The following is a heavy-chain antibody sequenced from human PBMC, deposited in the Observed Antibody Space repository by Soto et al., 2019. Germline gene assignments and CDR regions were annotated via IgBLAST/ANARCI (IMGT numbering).Heavy chain of an antibody. V-gene: IGHV2-70*01. J-gene: IGHJ4*02. Sequence: SGPTLVNPTQTLTLTCTFSGFSLTTSGMCVSWIRQAPGKALEWLALIDWNDHKYYSSSLRTRLTISKDTSKNQVVLTMANMDPVDTATYFCARIRPGHEFGEVIAPYHYDYWGQGTLVT. CDR1: GFSLTTSGMC. CDR2: IDWNDHK. D-gene: IGHD3-16*02. CDR3: ARIRPGHEFGEVIAPYHYDY.